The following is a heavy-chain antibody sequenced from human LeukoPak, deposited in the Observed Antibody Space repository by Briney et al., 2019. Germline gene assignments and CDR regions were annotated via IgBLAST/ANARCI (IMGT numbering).Heavy chain of an antibody. Sequence: GASVNVSCKASGYTFTSYGIRWVRQAPGQGLEWMGWISAYNGNTNYAQKLKGRVTMTTDTSTSTAYMELRSLRSDDTAVYYCARDARDFWPVAAAAYYYYGMDVWGQGTTVTVSS. CDR3: ARDARDFWPVAAAAYYYYGMDV. D-gene: IGHD3-3*01. J-gene: IGHJ6*02. CDR1: GYTFTSYG. V-gene: IGHV1-18*01. CDR2: ISAYNGNT.